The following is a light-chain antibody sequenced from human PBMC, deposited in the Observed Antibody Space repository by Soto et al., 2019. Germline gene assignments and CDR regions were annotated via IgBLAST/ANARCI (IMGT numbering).Light chain of an antibody. CDR2: GAS. J-gene: IGKJ2*01. CDR1: RDISNS. V-gene: IGKV1-12*01. CDR3: QQTSAFPRT. Sequence: DIQMTQSPSSVSASVGDRLTITCRASRDISNSLAWYQQTPGKAPELLLRGASSLHRGVPSRFSGGGAGTEFTLTISGLQPEDFATYYCQQTSAFPRTFGQGTKVDNK.